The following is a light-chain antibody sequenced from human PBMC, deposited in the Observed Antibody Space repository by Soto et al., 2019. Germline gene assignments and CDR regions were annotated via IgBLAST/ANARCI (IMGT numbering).Light chain of an antibody. CDR1: QSVSSY. CDR2: DAS. Sequence: EIVLTQSPATLSLSPGERATLSCRASQSVSSYLAWYQQKPGQAPRLLIYDASNRATGIPARFSGSGSGTDFTLTISSLEPEDCAVYYCQQRSNWPRAFGQGTRLEIK. V-gene: IGKV3-11*01. CDR3: QQRSNWPRA. J-gene: IGKJ5*01.